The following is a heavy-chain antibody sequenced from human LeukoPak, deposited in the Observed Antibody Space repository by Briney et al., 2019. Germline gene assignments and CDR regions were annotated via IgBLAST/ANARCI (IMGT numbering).Heavy chain of an antibody. CDR2: IYYSGST. Sequence: SETLSLTCTVSGGSIRSSYYYWGWIRQPPGKGLEWIGTIYYSGSTYYNPSLKSRVSISVDTSKNQFSLKLSSVIAADTAVYYCVVAGMGGSFDYWGQGTLVTVSS. CDR1: GGSIRSSYYY. V-gene: IGHV4-39*01. J-gene: IGHJ4*02. CDR3: VVAGMGGSFDY. D-gene: IGHD6-19*01.